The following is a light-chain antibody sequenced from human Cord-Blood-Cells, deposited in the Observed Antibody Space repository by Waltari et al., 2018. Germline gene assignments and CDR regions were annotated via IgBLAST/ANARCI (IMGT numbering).Light chain of an antibody. Sequence: QSALTQPASVSGSPGQSITISCTGTSSDGGGSNDVSWYHQHPGKAPKLMIYDVSKRPSGVSNRFCGSKAGYTASLTISWLQAEDEADYYCGSSTSSSTYVVFGGGTKLTVL. V-gene: IGLV2-14*01. CDR3: GSSTSSSTYVV. J-gene: IGLJ2*01. CDR1: SSDGGGSND. CDR2: DVS.